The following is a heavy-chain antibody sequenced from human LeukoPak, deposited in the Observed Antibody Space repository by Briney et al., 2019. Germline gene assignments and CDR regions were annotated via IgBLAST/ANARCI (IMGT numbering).Heavy chain of an antibody. J-gene: IGHJ4*02. Sequence: SETLSLTCTVFGGFFSGYYWSWIRQPPDKGLEWIDEINPSGSTNYNPSLKTRVTISTDTSKNHFSLNLNSVTAADTGVYYCVRGSRVYCGGDCYYYWGQGTLVTVSS. CDR3: VRGSRVYCGGDCYYY. CDR1: GGFFSGYY. V-gene: IGHV4-34*01. CDR2: INPSGST. D-gene: IGHD2-21*02.